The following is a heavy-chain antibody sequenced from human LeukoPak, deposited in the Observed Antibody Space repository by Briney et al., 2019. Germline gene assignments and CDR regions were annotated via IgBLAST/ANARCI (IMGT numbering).Heavy chain of an antibody. CDR3: ARWTLRVGVSRADAFDI. CDR2: INHSGST. V-gene: IGHV4-34*01. J-gene: IGHJ3*02. D-gene: IGHD1-26*01. CDR1: GGSFSGYY. Sequence: SETLSLTCAVYGGSFSGYYWSWIRQPPGKGLEWIGEINHSGSTHYNLSLKSRVTISVDTSKNQFSLKVSSVTAADTAVYHCARWTLRVGVSRADAFDIWGQGTMVTVSS.